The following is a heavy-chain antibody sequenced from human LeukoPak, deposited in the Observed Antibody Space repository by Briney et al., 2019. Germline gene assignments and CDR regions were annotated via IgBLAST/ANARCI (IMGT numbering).Heavy chain of an antibody. Sequence: GGSLRLSCAASGFTFKGYALHWVRQAPGKGLEWVAVVSYDGSNKYYADSVKGRFTISRDNSKNTLYLQMNSLRAEDAAVYYCATIGDRRTGELYRIDYWGQGTLVTVSS. CDR3: ATIGDRRTGELYRIDY. CDR2: VSYDGSNK. V-gene: IGHV3-30-3*01. J-gene: IGHJ4*02. CDR1: GFTFKGYA. D-gene: IGHD7-27*01.